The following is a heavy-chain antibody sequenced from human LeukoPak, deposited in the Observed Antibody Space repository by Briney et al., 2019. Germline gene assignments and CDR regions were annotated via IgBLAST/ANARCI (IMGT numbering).Heavy chain of an antibody. CDR1: GFIFSSYS. Sequence: GGSLRLSCAASGFIFSSYSMNWVRQAPGKGLEWLSYISHESSIIYYANSVKGRFNISKDNAKNSLYLQMSSLRAEDTAVYYCVSGGIAAAGYSYDYWGQGTLVTVSS. J-gene: IGHJ4*02. CDR3: VSGGIAAAGYSYDY. CDR2: ISHESSII. D-gene: IGHD6-13*01. V-gene: IGHV3-48*01.